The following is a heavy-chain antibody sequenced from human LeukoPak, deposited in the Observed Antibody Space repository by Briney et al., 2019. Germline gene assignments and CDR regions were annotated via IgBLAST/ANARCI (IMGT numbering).Heavy chain of an antibody. D-gene: IGHD6-19*01. CDR3: ARHGCIAMAGTGRCFFDY. Sequence: SETLSLTCTVSGGSISSYYWSWIRQPPGKGLEWIGYIYSSGSTNYNPSLKSRVTISVDTSKNQFSLNLSSVTAADTAVYYCARHGCIAMAGTGRCFFDYWGQGTLVTVSS. V-gene: IGHV4-59*08. J-gene: IGHJ4*02. CDR2: IYSSGST. CDR1: GGSISSYY.